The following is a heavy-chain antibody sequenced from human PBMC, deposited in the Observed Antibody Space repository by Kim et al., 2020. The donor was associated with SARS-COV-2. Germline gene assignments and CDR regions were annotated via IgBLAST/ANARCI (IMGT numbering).Heavy chain of an antibody. Sequence: GGSLRLSCVASGFTFDDYAMHWVRQAPGKGLEWVSGISWNSGSIGYADSVKGRFTISRDNAKNSLYLQMNSLRAEDTALYYCAKDMSRITIFGVGPFDYWGQGTLVTVSS. J-gene: IGHJ4*02. CDR2: ISWNSGSI. CDR1: GFTFDDYA. CDR3: AKDMSRITIFGVGPFDY. V-gene: IGHV3-9*01. D-gene: IGHD3-3*01.